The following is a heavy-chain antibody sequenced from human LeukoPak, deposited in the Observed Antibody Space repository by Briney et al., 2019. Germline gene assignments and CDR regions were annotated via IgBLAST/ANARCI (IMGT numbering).Heavy chain of an antibody. CDR3: ARGNYDFWSGYQYDWFDP. D-gene: IGHD3-3*01. CDR1: GYTFTSYD. Sequence: ASVKASCKASGYTFTSYDINWVRQATGQGLEWMGWMNPNSGNTGYAQKFQGRVTMTRNTSINTAYMELSSLRSEDTAVYYCARGNYDFWSGYQYDWFDPWGQGTLVTVSS. CDR2: MNPNSGNT. J-gene: IGHJ5*02. V-gene: IGHV1-8*01.